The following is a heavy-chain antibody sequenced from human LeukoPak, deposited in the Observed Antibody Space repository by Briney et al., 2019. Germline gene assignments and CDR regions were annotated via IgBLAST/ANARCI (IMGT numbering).Heavy chain of an antibody. CDR3: ARDRGIAAAGNWFDP. CDR2: IYYSGST. V-gene: IGHV4-39*07. Sequence: SETLSLTCTVSGGSISSSSYYWGWIRQPPGEGLEWIGSIYYSGSTYYNPSLKSRVTISVDTSKNQFSLKLSSVTAADTAVYYCARDRGIAAAGNWFDPWGQGTLVTVSS. D-gene: IGHD6-13*01. J-gene: IGHJ5*02. CDR1: GGSISSSSYY.